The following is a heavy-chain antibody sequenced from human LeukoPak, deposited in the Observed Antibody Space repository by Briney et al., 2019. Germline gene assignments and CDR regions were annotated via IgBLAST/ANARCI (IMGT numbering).Heavy chain of an antibody. V-gene: IGHV4-59*01. CDR2: IYYSRNT. D-gene: IGHD3-22*01. CDR1: GGSISNYF. Sequence: SETLSLTCTVSGGSISNYFWSWIRQPPGKGLEWIGYIYYSRNTNYNPSLKSRVTISVDTSKNQFSLKVTSATAADTAVYYCARVTDYYDSSGSYDAFDIWGQGTMVTVSS. J-gene: IGHJ3*02. CDR3: ARVTDYYDSSGSYDAFDI.